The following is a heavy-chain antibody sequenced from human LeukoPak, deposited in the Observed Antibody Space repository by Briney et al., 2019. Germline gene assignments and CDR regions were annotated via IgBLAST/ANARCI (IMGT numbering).Heavy chain of an antibody. CDR2: LWCGGSIH. V-gene: IGHV3-33*01. D-gene: IGHD2-15*01. Sequence: SLRLSCAASGFTFSSYGMHWVRQAPGKGLEWVAALWCGGSIHYYADSVKGRFTISRDNSKNTLYLQMDSLRAEDTAVYYCARAGYCSGGSCCGSDYWGHGTLVSVSS. CDR1: GFTFSSYG. CDR3: ARAGYCSGGSCCGSDY. J-gene: IGHJ4*01.